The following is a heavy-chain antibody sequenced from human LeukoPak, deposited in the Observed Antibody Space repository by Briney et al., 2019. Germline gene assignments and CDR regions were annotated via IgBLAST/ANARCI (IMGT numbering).Heavy chain of an antibody. J-gene: IGHJ6*03. D-gene: IGHD3-22*01. Sequence: SETLSLTCTVSGGSISGYYWSWIRQPPGKGLEWIGYLYYSGSTNYKPSLNSRVTMSVDTSKNQFSLKLSSVTAADTALYYCARDRPEDSSAYRINRLDYYYMDVWGKGTTVTVSS. CDR2: LYYSGST. CDR3: ARDRPEDSSAYRINRLDYYYMDV. V-gene: IGHV4-59*01. CDR1: GGSISGYY.